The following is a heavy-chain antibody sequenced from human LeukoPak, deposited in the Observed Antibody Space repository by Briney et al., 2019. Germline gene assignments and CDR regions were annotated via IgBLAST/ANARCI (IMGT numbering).Heavy chain of an antibody. V-gene: IGHV4-39*07. J-gene: IGHJ4*02. CDR3: ARVGSRYYDSSGYHPFDY. CDR1: GGSISSSSYY. Sequence: PSETLSLTCTVSGGSISSSSYYWGWIRQPPGKGLEWIGNIYYSGSTYYNPSLKSRVTISVDTSKNQISLKLSSVTAADTAVYYCARVGSRYYDSSGYHPFDYWGQGTLVTVSS. D-gene: IGHD3-22*01. CDR2: IYYSGST.